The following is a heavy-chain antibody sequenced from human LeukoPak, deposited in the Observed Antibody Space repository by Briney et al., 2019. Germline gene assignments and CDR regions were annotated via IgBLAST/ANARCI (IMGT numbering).Heavy chain of an antibody. CDR2: ISGSGGST. V-gene: IGHV3-23*01. D-gene: IGHD2-2*01. CDR3: AKGRCSTSSCSLGYFDY. Sequence: GGSLRLSCAASGFIFSSYAMSWVRQAPGKGLEWVSTISGSGGSTYYADSVKGRFTISRDNSKNTVYLQMNSLRAEDTAVYYCAKGRCSTSSCSLGYFDYWGQGNLVTVSS. CDR1: GFIFSSYA. J-gene: IGHJ4*02.